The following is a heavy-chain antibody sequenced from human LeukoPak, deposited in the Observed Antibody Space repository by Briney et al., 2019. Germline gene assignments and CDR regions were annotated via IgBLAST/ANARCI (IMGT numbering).Heavy chain of an antibody. CDR1: GNSIRSSSYY. J-gene: IGHJ6*03. D-gene: IGHD3-3*01. CDR2: IYYSGST. Sequence: SSETLSLTCTVSGNSIRSSSYYWGWIRQSPEKGLEWIGSIYYSGSTYYSASFKSRVTISVDTSQNQFSLKLRSVTAADTAVYYCARLPGVRFLEWAHISPGYMDAWGKGTTVTVSS. V-gene: IGHV4-39*01. CDR3: ARLPGVRFLEWAHISPGYMDA.